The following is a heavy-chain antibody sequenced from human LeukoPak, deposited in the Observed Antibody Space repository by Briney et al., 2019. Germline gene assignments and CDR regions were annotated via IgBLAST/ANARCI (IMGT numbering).Heavy chain of an antibody. CDR1: GGSISSYY. CDR2: MYYSGST. Sequence: SETLSLTCTVSGGSISSYYWSWIRQPPGKGLEWIGYMYYSGSTNYNPSLKSRVTISVDTSKKQISLRLSSVTAADTAVYYCARERIAVSDTGFYYYYYYMDVWGRGTTVTVSS. V-gene: IGHV4-59*01. J-gene: IGHJ6*03. D-gene: IGHD6-19*01. CDR3: ARERIAVSDTGFYYYYYYMDV.